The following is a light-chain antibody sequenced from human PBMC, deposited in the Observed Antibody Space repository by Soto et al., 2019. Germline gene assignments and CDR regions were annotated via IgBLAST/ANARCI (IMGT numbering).Light chain of an antibody. J-gene: IGKJ5*01. CDR2: GAS. CDR1: QSISSSF. Sequence: PGERASLSCGASQSISSSFLAWYQQKPGQAPRLLIYGASSRATGIPDRFSGTGSETDFTLTISRLEPEDFAVYYCQQYDNSPITFGQGTQLEIK. V-gene: IGKV3-20*01. CDR3: QQYDNSPIT.